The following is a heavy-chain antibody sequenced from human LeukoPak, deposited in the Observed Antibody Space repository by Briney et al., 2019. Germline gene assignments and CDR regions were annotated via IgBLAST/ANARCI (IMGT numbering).Heavy chain of an antibody. V-gene: IGHV3-23*01. CDR2: ISGSGGST. Sequence: GGSLRLSCAASGFTFSSYAMSWVRQAPGKGLEWVSAISGSGGSTYYADSVKGRFTISRDNSMNTLYLQMNSLRAEDTAVYYCAKVGSRMVRGVINWFDPWGQGTLVTVSS. J-gene: IGHJ5*02. D-gene: IGHD3-10*01. CDR1: GFTFSSYA. CDR3: AKVGSRMVRGVINWFDP.